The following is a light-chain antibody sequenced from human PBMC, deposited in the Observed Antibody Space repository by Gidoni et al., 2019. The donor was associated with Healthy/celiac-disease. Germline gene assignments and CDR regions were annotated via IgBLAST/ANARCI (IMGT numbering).Light chain of an antibody. CDR2: KAS. V-gene: IGKV1-5*03. Sequence: DIQMTQSPSTLSASVGDRVTITCRASQSTSSWLAWYQQKPGKAPKLLIYKASSLESGVPSRFSGSGSGTEFTLTISSLQPDDFATYYCQQYNSYSITFXQXTRLXIK. J-gene: IGKJ5*01. CDR1: QSTSSW. CDR3: QQYNSYSIT.